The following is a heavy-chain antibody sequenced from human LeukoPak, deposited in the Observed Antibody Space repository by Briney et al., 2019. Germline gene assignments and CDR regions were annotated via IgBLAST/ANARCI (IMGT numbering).Heavy chain of an antibody. CDR2: IKQDGSEK. D-gene: IGHD5-24*01. CDR3: ASERWLHYYFDY. V-gene: IGHV3-7*01. J-gene: IGHJ4*02. Sequence: PGGSLRLSCAASGFTFSSYRVSGRRQAPGKGLGWLANIKQDGSEKYYVDSVKGRFTISRENAKNSLYLQMNSLRAEDTAVYYCASERWLHYYFDYWGQGTLVTVSS. CDR1: GFTFSSYR.